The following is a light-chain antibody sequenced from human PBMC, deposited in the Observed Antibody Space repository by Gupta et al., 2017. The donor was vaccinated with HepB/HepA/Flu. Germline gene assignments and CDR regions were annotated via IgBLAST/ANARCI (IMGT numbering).Light chain of an antibody. V-gene: IGKV3-20*01. CDR1: QSVSSDY. CDR3: QQYRSSPLFT. CDR2: GAS. Sequence: EIVLTQSPGTLSLSPGARATLSCRASQSVSSDYSAWYQQKPGQAPRLLIYGASSRATGIPDRFSGSGSGTDFTLTISRLEPEDFAVYYCQQYRSSPLFTFGPGTKVDIK. J-gene: IGKJ3*01.